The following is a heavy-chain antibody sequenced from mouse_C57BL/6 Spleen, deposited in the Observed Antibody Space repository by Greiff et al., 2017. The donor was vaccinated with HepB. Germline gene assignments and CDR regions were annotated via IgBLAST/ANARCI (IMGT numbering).Heavy chain of an antibody. J-gene: IGHJ4*01. CDR1: GYTFTSYW. CDR3: ARREFITSYYYAMDY. CDR2: IDPNSGGT. D-gene: IGHD1-1*01. V-gene: IGHV1-72*01. Sequence: QVQLKQPGAELVKPGASVKLSCKASGYTFTSYWMHWVKQRPGRGLEWIGRIDPNSGGTKYNEKFKSKATLTVDKPSSTAYMQLSSLTSEDSAVYYCARREFITSYYYAMDYWGQGTSVTVSS.